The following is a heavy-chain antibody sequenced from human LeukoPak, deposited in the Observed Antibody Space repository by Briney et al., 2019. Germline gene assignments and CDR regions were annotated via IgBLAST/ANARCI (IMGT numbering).Heavy chain of an antibody. J-gene: IGHJ4*02. V-gene: IGHV1-46*01. D-gene: IGHD6-13*01. CDR2: INPSGGST. Sequence: ASVKVSCKASGYSFTSYYIHWMRQAPGQGLEYMGIINPSGGSTSYAQKFQGRVTMTRDTSTSTIYMGLSSLRSEDTAMYYCARERFTGSSWQLYYFDYWGQGTLVTDSS. CDR1: GYSFTSYY. CDR3: ARERFTGSSWQLYYFDY.